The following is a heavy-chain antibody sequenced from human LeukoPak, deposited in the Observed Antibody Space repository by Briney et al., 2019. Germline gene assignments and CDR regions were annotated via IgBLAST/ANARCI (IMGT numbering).Heavy chain of an antibody. CDR1: GFTFNNYA. CDR2: ISYAGTDK. J-gene: IGHJ4*02. Sequence: QAGRSLRLSCAASGFTFNNYAAHWVRQAPGKGLEWVAVISYAGTDKYYADSVKGRFTISRDNSKNTLYVQMNSLRAEDTAVYYCVREAAREYYFDSWGQGTLVTVSS. V-gene: IGHV3-30*04. CDR3: VREAAREYYFDS. D-gene: IGHD6-6*01.